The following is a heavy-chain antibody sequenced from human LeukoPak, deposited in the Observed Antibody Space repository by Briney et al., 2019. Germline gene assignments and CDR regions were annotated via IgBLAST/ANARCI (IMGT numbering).Heavy chain of an antibody. V-gene: IGHV3-23*01. CDR1: GFTFSSYA. CDR2: ICGSVGEI. J-gene: IGHJ4*02. Sequence: VGSLRLSCAASGFTFSSYAMSWVREAPGEGLGWVSDICGSVGEIYYADSVKGRFTLSRDKSKKTRCLYIKTLRAVGTAVYFSSSSLRIYYYFDYWGQGILVTVSS. CDR3: SSSLRIYYYFDY. D-gene: IGHD1-26*01.